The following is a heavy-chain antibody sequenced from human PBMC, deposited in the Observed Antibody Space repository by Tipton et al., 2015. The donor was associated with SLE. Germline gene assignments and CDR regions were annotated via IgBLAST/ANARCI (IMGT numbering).Heavy chain of an antibody. D-gene: IGHD3-10*01. V-gene: IGHV4-4*02. CDR3: ARGGYYHPIDN. J-gene: IGHJ4*02. CDR2: IFHSGNT. CDR1: GGSVTSKNW. Sequence: TLSLTCDVSGGSVTSKNWWSWLRQPPGKGLEWIAEIFHSGNTSYNPSLESRVTISVDTSRNVFSLRLSSATAADTAVYYCARGGYYHPIDNWGQGTLVTVSS.